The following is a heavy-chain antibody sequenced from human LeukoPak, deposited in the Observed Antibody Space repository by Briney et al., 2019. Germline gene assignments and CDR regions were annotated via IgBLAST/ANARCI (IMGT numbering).Heavy chain of an antibody. CDR1: GFTFSSYA. J-gene: IGHJ4*02. CDR2: ISGSGGST. D-gene: IGHD2-21*01. V-gene: IGHV3-23*01. CDR3: ARGSIDWQAVAFDY. Sequence: GGSLRLSCAASGFTFSSYAMSWVRQAPGKGLEWVSAISGSGGSTYCADSVKGRFTISRDNSKNTLFLQMNSLRSEDTAVYYCARGSIDWQAVAFDYWGQGTLVTVSS.